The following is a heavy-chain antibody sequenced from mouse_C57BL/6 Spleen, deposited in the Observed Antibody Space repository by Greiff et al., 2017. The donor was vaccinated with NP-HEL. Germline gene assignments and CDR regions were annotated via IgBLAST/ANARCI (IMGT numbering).Heavy chain of an antibody. Sequence: VQLQQSGPELVRPGVSVKISCKGSGYTFTDYAMHWVKQSHGKSLEWIGRINPYNGDTFYNQKFKGKATLTVDKSSSTAHMELLSLTSEDFAVYYCARQYYGSSFYWYFDVWGTGTTVTVSS. CDR1: GYTFTDYA. J-gene: IGHJ1*03. V-gene: IGHV1-37*01. CDR2: INPYNGDT. CDR3: ARQYYGSSFYWYFDV. D-gene: IGHD1-1*01.